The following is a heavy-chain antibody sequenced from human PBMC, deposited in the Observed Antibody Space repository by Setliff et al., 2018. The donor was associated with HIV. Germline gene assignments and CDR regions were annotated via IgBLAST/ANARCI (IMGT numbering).Heavy chain of an antibody. CDR2: ISSSGSYI. Sequence: GGSLRLSCAVSGFTFITSTMNWVRQAPGKGLEWVASISSSGSYIHFADSVKGRFTISRDNAKNSQYLLMSDLRAEDTAVYYCAAVFTGEPGRSLDYWGQGTPVTVAS. V-gene: IGHV3-21*01. D-gene: IGHD1-26*01. J-gene: IGHJ4*02. CDR3: AAVFTGEPGRSLDY. CDR1: GFTFITST.